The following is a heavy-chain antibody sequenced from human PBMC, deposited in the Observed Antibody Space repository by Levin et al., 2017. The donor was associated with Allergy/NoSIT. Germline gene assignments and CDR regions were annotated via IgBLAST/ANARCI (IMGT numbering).Heavy chain of an antibody. CDR3: AIVFCSSTSCPTAAFDI. D-gene: IGHD2-2*01. CDR1: GGSISTNGYY. J-gene: IGHJ3*02. CDR2: IYSSGGT. Sequence: PSQTLSLTCTVSGGSISTNGYYWSWVRQHPGKGLEWIGYIYSSGGTNYNPSLKSRVTISVDTSKNQFSLNLSSLTAADTAVYYCAIVFCSSTSCPTAAFDIWGQGTMVTVSS. V-gene: IGHV4-31*03.